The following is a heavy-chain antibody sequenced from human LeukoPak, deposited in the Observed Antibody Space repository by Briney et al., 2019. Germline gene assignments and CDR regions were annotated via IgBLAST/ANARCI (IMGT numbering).Heavy chain of an antibody. D-gene: IGHD1-14*01. CDR1: GFTFSRHV. J-gene: IGHJ6*03. V-gene: IGHV3-30*01. CDR3: ARGGIPTGPYYYFYYMDV. Sequence: GGSLRLSCAASGFTFSRHVMQWVRQAPGKGLEWVAVISYDGNNRFYADSVKGRFTISRDNSRNTLYLQMNSLSGDDTAVYSCARGGIPTGPYYYFYYMDVWGKGTAVTVSS. CDR2: ISYDGNNR.